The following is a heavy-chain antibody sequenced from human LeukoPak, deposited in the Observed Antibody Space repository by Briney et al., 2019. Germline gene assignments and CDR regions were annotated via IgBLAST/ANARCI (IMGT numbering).Heavy chain of an antibody. Sequence: GSSVKVSCKASGGTFSSYAISWVRRAPGQGLEWMGWISAYNGNTNYAQKLQGRVTMTTDTSTSTAYMELRSLRSDDTAVYYCARVDTAMVNDYWGQGTLVTVSS. CDR2: ISAYNGNT. J-gene: IGHJ4*02. CDR1: GGTFSSYA. CDR3: ARVDTAMVNDY. V-gene: IGHV1-18*01. D-gene: IGHD5-18*01.